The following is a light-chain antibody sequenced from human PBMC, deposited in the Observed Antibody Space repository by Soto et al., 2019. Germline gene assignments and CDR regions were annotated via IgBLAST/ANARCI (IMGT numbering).Light chain of an antibody. V-gene: IGKV1-33*01. CDR2: DAS. Sequence: DIQMTQSPSSLSASVGDRVTITCQASQDISNYLNWYQQKPGKAPKLLIYDASNLETGVPSRFSGSESGTDFTFTISSLQPEDIETYYCQQYDNLPRLTFGGGTKVEIK. CDR3: QQYDNLPRLT. J-gene: IGKJ4*01. CDR1: QDISNY.